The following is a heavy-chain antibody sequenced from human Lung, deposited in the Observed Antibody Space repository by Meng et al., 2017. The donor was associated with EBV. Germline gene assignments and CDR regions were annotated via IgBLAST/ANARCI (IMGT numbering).Heavy chain of an antibody. CDR2: ISSSGKTI. V-gene: IGHV3-11*01. CDR1: GFSFNVDH. J-gene: IGHJ4*02. Sequence: QVQLVGSGGGLVKRGGSPRLSCAASGFSFNVDHMSWNRQATGKGLEWVSYISSSGKTIYYADSVKGRFTISRDNAKNSLYLQMNSLRAEDSAVYYCARLHDDPFGYWGQGSLVTVSS. D-gene: IGHD3-3*01. CDR3: ARLHDDPFGY.